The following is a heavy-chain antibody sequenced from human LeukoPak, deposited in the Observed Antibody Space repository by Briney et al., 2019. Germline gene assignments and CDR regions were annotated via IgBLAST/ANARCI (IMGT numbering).Heavy chain of an antibody. CDR3: ARNKVGAANFDY. V-gene: IGHV3-48*04. CDR2: ITSSSSTT. Sequence: PGGSLRLSCAASGFTFSTYGMNWVRQAPGKGLEWVSYITSSSSTTHYADSVEGRFTISRDNAENSLYLQMNSLRAEDTAVYYCARNKVGAANFDYWGQGTLVTVSS. CDR1: GFTFSTYG. J-gene: IGHJ4*02. D-gene: IGHD1-26*01.